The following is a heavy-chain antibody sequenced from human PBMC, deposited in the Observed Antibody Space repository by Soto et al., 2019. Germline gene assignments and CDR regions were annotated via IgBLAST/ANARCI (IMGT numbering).Heavy chain of an antibody. Sequence: EAQLMESGGGLVQPGGSLRLSCVASGITFSGFWMSWVRQAPGKGLEWVANIKEDGSETYYVDSVKGRFSISRDNAKNSLYLQMNSLRAEDTAVYFCTIGHYSNPVGGQGTLVTVSS. J-gene: IGHJ4*02. CDR1: GITFSGFW. V-gene: IGHV3-7*01. D-gene: IGHD4-4*01. CDR3: TIGHYSNPV. CDR2: IKEDGSET.